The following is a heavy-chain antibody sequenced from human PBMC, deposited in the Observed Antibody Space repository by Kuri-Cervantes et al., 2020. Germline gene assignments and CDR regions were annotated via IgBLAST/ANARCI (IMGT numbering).Heavy chain of an antibody. CDR2: IYSGGST. J-gene: IGHJ3*02. V-gene: IGHV3-53*01. CDR3: ARDMTTVTTDAFDI. D-gene: IGHD4-17*01. Sequence: GESLKISCAASGFTVSSNYMSWVRQAPGKGLEWVSVIYSGGSTYYADSVKGRFTISRDNAKNSLYLQTNSLRAEDTAVYYCARDMTTVTTDAFDIWGQGTMVTVSS. CDR1: GFTVSSNY.